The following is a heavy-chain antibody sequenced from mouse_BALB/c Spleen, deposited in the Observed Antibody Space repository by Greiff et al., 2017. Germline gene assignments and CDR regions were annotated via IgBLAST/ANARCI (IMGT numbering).Heavy chain of an antibody. D-gene: IGHD2-1*01. CDR1: GFSLTSYG. Sequence: QVQLQQSGPGLVAPSQSLSITCTVSGFSLTSYGVHWVRQPPGKGLEWLGVIWAGGSTNYNSALMSRLSISKDNSKSQVFLKMNSLQTDDTAMYYCARDQDGNYVWFAYWGQGTLVTVSA. J-gene: IGHJ3*01. V-gene: IGHV2-9*02. CDR2: IWAGGST. CDR3: ARDQDGNYVWFAY.